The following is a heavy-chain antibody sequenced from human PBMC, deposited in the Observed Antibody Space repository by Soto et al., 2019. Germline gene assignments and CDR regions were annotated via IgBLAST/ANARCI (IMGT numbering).Heavy chain of an antibody. Sequence: SGPTLVNPTQTLTLTCTFSGFSLSTSGVGVGWIRQPPGKALEWLALIYWDDDKRYSPSLKSRLTITKDTSKNQVVLTMTNMDPVDTATYYCAHRPSYCSGGSCYSGFDYWGQGTLVTISS. CDR3: AHRPSYCSGGSCYSGFDY. CDR1: GFSLSTSGVG. D-gene: IGHD2-15*01. V-gene: IGHV2-5*02. CDR2: IYWDDDK. J-gene: IGHJ4*02.